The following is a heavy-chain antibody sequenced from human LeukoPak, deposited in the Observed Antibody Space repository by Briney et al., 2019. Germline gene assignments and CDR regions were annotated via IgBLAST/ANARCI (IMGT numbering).Heavy chain of an antibody. V-gene: IGHV4-34*01. Sequence: SETLSLTCAVYGGSFSGYYWGWIRQPPGKGLEWIGSMYYIGSTYYNPSLKSRVTISVDTSKNQFSLKLSSVTAADTAVYYCARGGGVYYGDYWCDYWGQGTLVTVSS. D-gene: IGHD4-17*01. CDR1: GGSFSGYY. CDR2: MYYIGST. CDR3: ARGGGVYYGDYWCDY. J-gene: IGHJ4*02.